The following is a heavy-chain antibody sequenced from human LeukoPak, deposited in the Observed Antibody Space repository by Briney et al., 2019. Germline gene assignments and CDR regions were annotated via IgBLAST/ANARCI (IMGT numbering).Heavy chain of an antibody. Sequence: LGESLSHPRAASGFTFSRSALTWVRQGPGTGLEFVASIIYSGGATYYADSVKGRFTISRDNSKNTAYLQMNGLRAEDTAVYCCAKDRCCTTDVCHGYFDYWGQGTVAMVSA. CDR1: GFTFSRSA. CDR3: AKDRCCTTDVCHGYFDY. D-gene: IGHD2-8*01. V-gene: IGHV3-23*01. CDR2: IIYSGGAT. J-gene: IGHJ4*02.